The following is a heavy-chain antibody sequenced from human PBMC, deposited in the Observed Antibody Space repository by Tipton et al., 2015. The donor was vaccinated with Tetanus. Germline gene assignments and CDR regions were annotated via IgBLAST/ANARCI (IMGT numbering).Heavy chain of an antibody. Sequence: SLRLSCAASGFTFDDYTMHWVRQAPGKGLEWVSLIRWNGGGTHYADSVKGRFTVSRDNSKNSLYLQMNSLRAEDTAVYYCARYLFAYGMDVWGQGTTVTVSS. J-gene: IGHJ6*02. CDR3: ARYLFAYGMDV. CDR1: GFTFDDYT. V-gene: IGHV3-43*01. CDR2: IRWNGGGT.